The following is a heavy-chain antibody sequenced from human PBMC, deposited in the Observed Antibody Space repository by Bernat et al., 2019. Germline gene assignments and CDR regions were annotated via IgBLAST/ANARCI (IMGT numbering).Heavy chain of an antibody. D-gene: IGHD4-23*01. Sequence: EVQVVESGGDLVQPGGSLRLSCAASGFTFSNAWMSWVRQAPGKGLVWVSRINSDGSSTSYADSVKGRFTISRDNAKNTLYLQMNSLRAEDTAVYYCASSTVVTPELRFDPWGQGTLVTVSS. V-gene: IGHV3-74*02. J-gene: IGHJ5*02. CDR1: GFTFSNAW. CDR3: ASSTVVTPELRFDP. CDR2: INSDGSST.